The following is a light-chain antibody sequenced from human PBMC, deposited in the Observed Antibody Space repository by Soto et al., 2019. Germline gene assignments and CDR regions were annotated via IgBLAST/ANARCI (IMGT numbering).Light chain of an antibody. Sequence: SVLTQSPSVSGAPGQRVTISCTGSSSNIGAGYDVHWYQQLPGTAPKLLVYDNNNRPSGVPDRFSGSKSGTSASLVITGLQAEDEADYYCQSYDRSLSGYVFGTGTKLTVL. CDR2: DNN. CDR3: QSYDRSLSGYV. V-gene: IGLV1-40*01. J-gene: IGLJ1*01. CDR1: SSNIGAGYD.